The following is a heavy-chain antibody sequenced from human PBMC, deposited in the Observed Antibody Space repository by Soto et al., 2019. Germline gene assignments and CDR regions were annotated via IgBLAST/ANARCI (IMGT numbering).Heavy chain of an antibody. CDR3: ARDLRYTVTTPDY. Sequence: EVHLVESGGGLVQPGGSLRLSCAASAFTFSSYEMNWVRQAPGKGLEWISYISSSGSSIHYADSVKGRFTISRDNAKNSLYLQMNSLRAEDTAVYYCARDLRYTVTTPDYWGQGTLVTVSS. J-gene: IGHJ4*02. CDR2: ISSSGSSI. V-gene: IGHV3-48*03. D-gene: IGHD4-17*01. CDR1: AFTFSSYE.